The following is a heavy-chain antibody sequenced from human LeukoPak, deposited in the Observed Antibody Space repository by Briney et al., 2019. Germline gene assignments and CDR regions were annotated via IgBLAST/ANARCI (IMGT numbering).Heavy chain of an antibody. V-gene: IGHV3-9*01. CDR3: AKDHSSGFYYYYGMDV. CDR1: GFTFDDYA. CDR2: ISWNSGSI. D-gene: IGHD3-22*01. J-gene: IGHJ6*02. Sequence: GGSLRLSCAASGFTFDDYAMHWVRQAPGKGLEWVSGISWNSGSIGYADSVKGRFTISRDDAKNSLYLQMNSLRAEDTALYYCAKDHSSGFYYYYGMDVWGQGTTVTVSS.